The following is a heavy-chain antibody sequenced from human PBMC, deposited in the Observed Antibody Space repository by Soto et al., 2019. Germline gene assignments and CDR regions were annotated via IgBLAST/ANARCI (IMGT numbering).Heavy chain of an antibody. CDR1: GYSFTTYG. CDR2: ISAYNGNT. D-gene: IGHD6-25*01. CDR3: ARGGPATYYVYGMDV. V-gene: IGHV1-18*01. J-gene: IGHJ6*02. Sequence: QVQLVQSGGEAKKPGASVKVSCKTSGYSFTTYGISWVRQAPGQGLEWMGWISAYNGNTNYAQKIQGRVTMTTDTATSTAYMELQSMRSYDTAVYYCARGGPATYYVYGMDVWGQGSTVTVSS.